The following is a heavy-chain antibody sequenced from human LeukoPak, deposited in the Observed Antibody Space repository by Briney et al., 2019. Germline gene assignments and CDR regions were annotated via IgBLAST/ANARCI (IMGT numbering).Heavy chain of an antibody. Sequence: PSQTLSLTCTVSGGSISSGASDWGWIRQHPKRGLEWVGYINHSGSTYYNPSLGSRVTMSVDTSKNQLSLKLSSVTAADSAVYYCARAARQGFTMIVVPFFYFDLWGRGTLVTVSS. CDR2: INHSGST. V-gene: IGHV4-31*03. D-gene: IGHD3-22*01. CDR1: GGSISSGASD. J-gene: IGHJ2*01. CDR3: ARAARQGFTMIVVPFFYFDL.